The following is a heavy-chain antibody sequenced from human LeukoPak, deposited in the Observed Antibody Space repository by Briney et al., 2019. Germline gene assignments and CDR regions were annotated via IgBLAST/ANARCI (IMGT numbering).Heavy chain of an antibody. Sequence: ASVKVSCKASGGTFSSYAISWVRQAPGQGLEWMGGIIPIFGTVNYAQKFQGRVTITADKSTSTAYMELSSLRSEDTAVYYCSRSLFRFLEWSYRSYYYYYMDVWGKGTTVTVSS. CDR1: GGTFSSYA. CDR2: IIPIFGTV. J-gene: IGHJ6*03. D-gene: IGHD3-3*01. V-gene: IGHV1-69*06. CDR3: SRSLFRFLEWSYRSYYYYYMDV.